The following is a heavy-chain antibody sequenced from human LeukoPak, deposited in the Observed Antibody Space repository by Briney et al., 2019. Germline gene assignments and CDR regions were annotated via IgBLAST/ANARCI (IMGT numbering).Heavy chain of an antibody. CDR2: INHSGST. J-gene: IGHJ4*02. CDR1: GGSFSGYY. Sequence: KASETLSLTCAVYGGSFSGYYWSWIRQPPGKGLEWIGEINHSGSTNYNPSLKSRVTISVDTSKNQFSLKLSSVTAADTAVYYCARLYGGYGGYWGQGTLVTVSS. CDR3: ARLYGGYGGY. D-gene: IGHD4-17*01. V-gene: IGHV4-34*01.